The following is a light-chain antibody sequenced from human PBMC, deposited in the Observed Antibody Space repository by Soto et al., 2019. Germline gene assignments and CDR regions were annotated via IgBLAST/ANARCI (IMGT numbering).Light chain of an antibody. V-gene: IGKV3-20*01. CDR1: QSVGDRY. CDR2: RAS. CDR3: QQYGSSPAT. Sequence: EIVLTQSPGTLSLSPGERATLSCRASQSVGDRYLAWYQQKPGQAPRLLIYRASSRATGIPDRFSGSGSGTDFTFTISRLEPGDFAVYYCQQYGSSPATFGQGTKVEIK. J-gene: IGKJ1*01.